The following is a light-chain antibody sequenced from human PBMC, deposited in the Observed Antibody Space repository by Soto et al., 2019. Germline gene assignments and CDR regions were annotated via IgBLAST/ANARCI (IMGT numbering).Light chain of an antibody. CDR2: WAS. V-gene: IGKV4-1*01. CDR3: QQYYSTPWT. J-gene: IGKJ1*01. CDR1: QSVLYSSNKKSY. Sequence: DIVMTQSPDSLAVSLGERATNNCKSSQSVLYSSNKKSYVAWYQQKPGQPPKLLIYWASSRESGVPDRFSVSGSWTDITLTISRLQAEDVAVYYCQQYYSTPWTFVQGTNVEIK.